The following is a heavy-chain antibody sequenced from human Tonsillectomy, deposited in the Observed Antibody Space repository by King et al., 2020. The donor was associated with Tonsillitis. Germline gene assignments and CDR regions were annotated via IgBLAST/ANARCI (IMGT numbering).Heavy chain of an antibody. Sequence: QLVESGGGLVRPGGSVRLSCAASGFTFNNAWMSWVRQAPGKGLEWVGLIKRKIDGGTTDYATPVKGRFTISRDDSKNTLYLQMNSLKTEDTAVYYCTTLGYLYLSSDYWGQGTLVSVSS. CDR3: TTLGYLYLSSDY. D-gene: IGHD3-16*01. V-gene: IGHV3-15*01. J-gene: IGHJ4*02. CDR1: GFTFNNAW. CDR2: IKRKIDGGTT.